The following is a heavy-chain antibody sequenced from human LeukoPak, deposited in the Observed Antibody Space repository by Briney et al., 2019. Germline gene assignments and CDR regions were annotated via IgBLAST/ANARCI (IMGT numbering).Heavy chain of an antibody. J-gene: IGHJ4*02. Sequence: GESLRLSCTASGSTFSTYLMTWVRQAPGQGLEWVSAISGNSVTIYYADSVKGRFTISRDNSKNTLYLQMYSLRAEDTAVYYCAKILSGTYSFDLWGQGTLVTVSS. CDR1: GSTFSTYL. CDR3: AKILSGTYSFDL. V-gene: IGHV3-23*01. CDR2: ISGNSVTI. D-gene: IGHD1-26*01.